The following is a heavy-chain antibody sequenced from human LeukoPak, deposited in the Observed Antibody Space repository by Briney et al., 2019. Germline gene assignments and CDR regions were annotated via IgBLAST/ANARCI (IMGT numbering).Heavy chain of an antibody. CDR1: GYIFMNYG. CDR3: AKTRDTVLNEY. J-gene: IGHJ4*02. CDR2: ISPYNGHT. V-gene: IGHV1-18*01. Sequence: ASVKVSCKASGYIFMNYGISWVRQAPGQGLEWMGWISPYNGHTNYAPNLQDRLTMTTDTSTSTAYMELRSLRSDDTAVYYCAKTRDTVLNEYWGQGTLVTVSS.